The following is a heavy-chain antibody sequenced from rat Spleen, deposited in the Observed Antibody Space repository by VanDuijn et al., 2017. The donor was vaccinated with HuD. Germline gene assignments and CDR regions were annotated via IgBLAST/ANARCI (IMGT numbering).Heavy chain of an antibody. V-gene: IGHV2S12*01. Sequence: QVQLKESGPGLVQPSQTLSLTCTVSGFSLTSNGVSWVRQPPGKGLEWIAAISSGGSTYYNSALKSRLSISRDTSKSQVFLKMNSLQTEDTAIYFCTRARDGVWVMDAWGQGASVTVSS. D-gene: IGHD1-7*01. CDR3: TRARDGVWVMDA. CDR1: GFSLTSNG. CDR2: ISSGGST. J-gene: IGHJ4*01.